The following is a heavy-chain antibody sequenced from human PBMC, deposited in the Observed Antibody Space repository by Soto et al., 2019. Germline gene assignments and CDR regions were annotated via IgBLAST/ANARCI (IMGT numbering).Heavy chain of an antibody. J-gene: IGHJ4*02. D-gene: IGHD3-10*01. CDR2: TTNKANSYTK. Sequence: EVQLVESGGGLVQPGGSLRLSCAASGFTFSDHYMDWVRQAPGKGLEWVGRTTNKANSYTKEYDASVKGRFTISRDDSKISLFLQINRLKTEATVVYYGARVVVSGNQYGFDHWGQGTLVTVSS. CDR1: GFTFSDHY. CDR3: ARVVVSGNQYGFDH. V-gene: IGHV3-72*01.